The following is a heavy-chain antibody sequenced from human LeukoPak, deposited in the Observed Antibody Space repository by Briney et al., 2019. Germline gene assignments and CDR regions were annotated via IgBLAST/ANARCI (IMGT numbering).Heavy chain of an antibody. Sequence: PSETLSLTCAVYGGSFSGYYWSWIRQPPGKGLEWIGEINHSGSTNYNPSLKSRVTISVDTSKNQFSLKLSSVTAADTAVYYCASSLDGYHFDCWGQGTLVTVSS. V-gene: IGHV4-34*01. CDR3: ASSLDGYHFDC. CDR2: INHSGST. CDR1: GGSFSGYY. J-gene: IGHJ4*02. D-gene: IGHD5-24*01.